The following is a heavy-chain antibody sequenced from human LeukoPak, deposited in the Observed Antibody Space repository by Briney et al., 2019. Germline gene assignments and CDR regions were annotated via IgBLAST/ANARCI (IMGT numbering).Heavy chain of an antibody. Sequence: GGSLRLSCAASGFTFSRSAMTWVRQGPGTGLEFVASIIYSGGATYYADSVKGRFTISRDNSKNTLYLQMNSLRAEDTALYYCAKDGLYYDGSEHVYYFDSWGQGTLVTVSP. V-gene: IGHV3-23*01. CDR3: AKDGLYYDGSEHVYYFDS. CDR1: GFTFSRSA. D-gene: IGHD3-22*01. J-gene: IGHJ4*02. CDR2: IIYSGGAT.